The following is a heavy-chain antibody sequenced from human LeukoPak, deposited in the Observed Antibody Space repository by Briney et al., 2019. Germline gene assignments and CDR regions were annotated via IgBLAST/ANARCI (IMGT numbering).Heavy chain of an antibody. J-gene: IGHJ4*02. CDR2: IYVNGFT. CDR1: IDSLSSYY. Sequence: SETLSLTCSVSIDSLSSYYWSWIRQSAGKGLEWIGRIYVNGFTDYNPSLRGRVTMSIDTSNKRFSMKLSSVTAADTAVYFCAGGGTQSLVVFDYWGQGDRVTVSS. CDR3: AGGGTQSLVVFDY. D-gene: IGHD1-26*01. V-gene: IGHV4-4*07.